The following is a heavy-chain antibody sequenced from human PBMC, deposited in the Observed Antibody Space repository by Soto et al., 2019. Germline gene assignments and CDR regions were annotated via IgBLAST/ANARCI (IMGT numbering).Heavy chain of an antibody. CDR3: ARGRYGDY. CDR2: ISAHNGNT. Sequence: QVHLVQSGAEVKKPGASVKVSCKGSGYAFTTYVITWVRQAPGQGLEWMGWISAHNGNTNYAQKLQGRVTVPRDTSTSTASMELRSLRSDDTAVYSCARGRYGDYWGQGALVTVSS. V-gene: IGHV1-18*01. J-gene: IGHJ4*02. D-gene: IGHD1-1*01. CDR1: GYAFTTYV.